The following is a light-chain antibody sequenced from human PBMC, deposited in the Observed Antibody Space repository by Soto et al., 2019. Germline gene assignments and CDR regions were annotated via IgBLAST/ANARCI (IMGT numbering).Light chain of an antibody. V-gene: IGKV3-15*01. J-gene: IGKJ5*01. Sequence: ETVMTQSPATLSVSPGERATLSCRASQSVGSDLAWYQQKRGQAPRLLIYGASTRATGIPARFSGSASGTEFTLTISGLQSEDFAVYYCQQYKNWPPITFGQGTRLEIK. CDR3: QQYKNWPPIT. CDR1: QSVGSD. CDR2: GAS.